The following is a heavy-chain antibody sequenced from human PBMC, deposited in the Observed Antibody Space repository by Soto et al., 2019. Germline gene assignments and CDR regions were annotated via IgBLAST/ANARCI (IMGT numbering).Heavy chain of an antibody. V-gene: IGHV3-23*01. Sequence: QPWGSLRLSYAASGYTFSSYAMSWVRQAPGQGLEWVSGIRNTGDTTYYADSVKGRFTISRDISKNTLYLQMSSLRAEDTAVYYCAKSNYGGNPLDAFDFWGQGPLVTVSS. CDR3: AKSNYGGNPLDAFDF. J-gene: IGHJ3*01. CDR2: IRNTGDTT. D-gene: IGHD2-15*01. CDR1: GYTFSSYA.